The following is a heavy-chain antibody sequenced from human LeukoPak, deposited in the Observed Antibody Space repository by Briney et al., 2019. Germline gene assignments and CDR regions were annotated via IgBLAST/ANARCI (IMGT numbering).Heavy chain of an antibody. CDR2: FDPEDGET. D-gene: IGHD2-2*01. CDR1: GYTLTELS. J-gene: IGHJ5*02. CDR3: ATLMVVPAAPSGPDWFDP. V-gene: IGHV1-24*01. Sequence: EASVKVSCKVSGYTLTELSMHWVRQAPGKGLEWMGGFDPEDGETIYAQKFQGRVTMTEDTSTDTAYMELSSLRSEDTAVYYCATLMVVPAAPSGPDWFDPWGQGTLVTVSS.